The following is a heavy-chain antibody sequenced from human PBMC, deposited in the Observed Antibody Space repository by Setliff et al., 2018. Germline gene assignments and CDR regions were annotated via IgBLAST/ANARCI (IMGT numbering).Heavy chain of an antibody. D-gene: IGHD2-15*01. V-gene: IGHV4-59*11. CDR3: ARENGYCSGGACYFMFDY. Sequence: SETLSLTCTVSGGSSSSHYWSWIRQPPGKGLEWIGYIHYSGTTNYNPSLKSQVTLSLDTAKNQFSLELRAVTAADTALYYCARENGYCSGGACYFMFDYWGQGTLVTVSS. CDR2: IHYSGTT. CDR1: GGSSSSHY. J-gene: IGHJ4*02.